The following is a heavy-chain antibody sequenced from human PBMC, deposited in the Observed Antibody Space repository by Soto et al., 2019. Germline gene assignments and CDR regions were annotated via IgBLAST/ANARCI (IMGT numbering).Heavy chain of an antibody. V-gene: IGHV4-31*03. CDR2: IYYSGST. J-gene: IGHJ3*02. Sequence: QVQLQESGPGLVKPSQTLSLTCTVSGGSISSGGYYWSWIRQHPGKGLEWIGYIYYSGSTYYNPSLTSRVTISVDTSKNQFSLKLSSVTAADTAVYYCARGHYSSGYAFDIWGQGTMVTVSS. CDR1: GGSISSGGYY. CDR3: ARGHYSSGYAFDI. D-gene: IGHD3-22*01.